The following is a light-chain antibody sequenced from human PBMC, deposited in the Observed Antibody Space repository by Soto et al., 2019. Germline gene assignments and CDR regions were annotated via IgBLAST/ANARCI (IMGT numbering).Light chain of an antibody. V-gene: IGKV3-11*01. CDR3: QQPGTQIT. J-gene: IGKJ5*01. Sequence: EIVLTQSPATLSLSPGERATLSCRASQSVSSYLAWYQQKPGQAPRLLIYDASNRATGIPARFSGSGSGTDFTLTISSLEPEDFAVYYCQQPGTQITFGQGTRLEIK. CDR1: QSVSSY. CDR2: DAS.